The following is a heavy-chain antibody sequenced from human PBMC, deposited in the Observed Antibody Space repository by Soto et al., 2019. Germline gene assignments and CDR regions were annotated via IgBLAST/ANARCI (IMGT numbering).Heavy chain of an antibody. CDR2: ISSSSSTI. CDR1: GFTFSSYS. CDR3: ARDLVVVAVTFDY. J-gene: IGHJ4*02. V-gene: IGHV3-48*02. D-gene: IGHD2-15*01. Sequence: EVQLVESGGGLVQPGGSLRLSCAASGFTFSSYSMNWVRQAPGKGLEWVSYISSSSSTIYYADSVKGRVTISRHNAKHSLYLQMNSLRDEDTAVYYCARDLVVVAVTFDYWGQGTLVTVSS.